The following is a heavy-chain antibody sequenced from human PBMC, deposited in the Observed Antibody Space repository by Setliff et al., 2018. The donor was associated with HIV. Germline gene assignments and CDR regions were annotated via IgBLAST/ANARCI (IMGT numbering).Heavy chain of an antibody. CDR3: ASLTTTYYYDSSAYYHPV. V-gene: IGHV4-34*01. Sequence: SETLSLTCAVYGGSFSGYYWSWIRQPPGKGLEWIGEIHQSGSTNYNPSLKSRVTISVDTSKNQFSLKLSSVTAADTAVFYCASLTTTYYYDSSAYYHPVWGQGTLVTVSS. D-gene: IGHD3-22*01. CDR1: GGSFSGYY. CDR2: IHQSGST. J-gene: IGHJ4*02.